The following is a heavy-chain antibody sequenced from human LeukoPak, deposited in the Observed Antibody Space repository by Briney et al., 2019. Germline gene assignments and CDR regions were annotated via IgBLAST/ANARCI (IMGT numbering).Heavy chain of an antibody. CDR1: GYTFTGYY. CDR3: ARDSTTGTTGFGMDV. Sequence: ASVKVSCKASGYTFTGYYMHWVRQAPGQGLEWIGWINPNSGGTNYAQKFQGWVTMTRGTSISTAYMELSRLRSDDTAVYYCARDSTTGTTGFGMDVWGKGTTVTVSS. J-gene: IGHJ6*04. D-gene: IGHD1-1*01. CDR2: INPNSGGT. V-gene: IGHV1-2*04.